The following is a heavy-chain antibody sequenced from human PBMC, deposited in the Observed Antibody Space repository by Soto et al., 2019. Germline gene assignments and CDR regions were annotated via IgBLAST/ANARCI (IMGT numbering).Heavy chain of an antibody. V-gene: IGHV5-51*01. D-gene: IGHD6-13*01. CDR2: IYPGDSDT. Sequence: GESLKISCKGSGYSFTSYGIGWVRQMPGKGLEWMGIIYPGDSDTRYSPSFQGQVTISADKSISTAYLQWSSLKASDTAMYYCARRKGYSSSWYGTARCEPWGKGTLVTGS. CDR1: GYSFTSYG. J-gene: IGHJ5*02. CDR3: ARRKGYSSSWYGTARCEP.